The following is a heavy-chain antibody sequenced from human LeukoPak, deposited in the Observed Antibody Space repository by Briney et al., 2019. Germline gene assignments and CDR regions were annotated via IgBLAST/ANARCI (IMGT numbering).Heavy chain of an antibody. CDR3: VNGGAFGSVSYFDY. J-gene: IGHJ4*02. V-gene: IGHV3-23*01. Sequence: GGSLRLSCAASGFTFSAYAMSWVRQAPGKGLEWVSSIGGSGYSIYYGDSVKGRFTTSRDYSKNALYLQMNILRAEDTAIYYCVNGGAFGSVSYFDYWGQGTLVIVSS. CDR1: GFTFSAYA. D-gene: IGHD3-10*01. CDR2: IGGSGYSI.